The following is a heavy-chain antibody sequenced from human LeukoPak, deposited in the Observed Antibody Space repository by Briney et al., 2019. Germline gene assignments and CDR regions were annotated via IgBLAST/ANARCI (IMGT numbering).Heavy chain of an antibody. CDR2: VDPEDGES. D-gene: IGHD1-26*01. CDR1: GVSLSSTS. J-gene: IGHJ4*02. CDR3: ATADKWEPLDY. V-gene: IGHV1-24*01. Sequence: ASVKVSCKVSGVSLSSTSIHWVRQAPGQWLEWMGGVDPEDGESIFAQRVQGRFSMTKDTSTDTAYMELRSLRLEDTAVYYCATADKWEPLDYWGQGTLVTVSS.